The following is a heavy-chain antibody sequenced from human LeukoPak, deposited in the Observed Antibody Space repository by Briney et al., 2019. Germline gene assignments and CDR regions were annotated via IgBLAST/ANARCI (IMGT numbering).Heavy chain of an antibody. CDR2: INPNSGGT. CDR1: GYTFTGYY. Sequence: GASVKVPCKASGYTFTGYYMHWVRQAPGQGLEWMGWINPNSGGTNYAQKFQGRVTMTRDTSISTAYMELSRLRSDDTAVYYCARSGRITIFGVVPSFDYWGQGTLVTVSS. J-gene: IGHJ4*02. V-gene: IGHV1-2*02. CDR3: ARSGRITIFGVVPSFDY. D-gene: IGHD3-3*01.